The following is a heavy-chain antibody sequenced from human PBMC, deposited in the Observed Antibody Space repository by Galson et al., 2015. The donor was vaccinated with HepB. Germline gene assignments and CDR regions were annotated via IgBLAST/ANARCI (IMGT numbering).Heavy chain of an antibody. J-gene: IGHJ3*02. D-gene: IGHD3-10*01. CDR2: ISSSSSTI. Sequence: SLRLSCAASGFTFSSYSMNWVRQAPGKGLEWVSYISSSSSTIYYADSVKGRFTISRDNAKNSLYLQMNSLRAEDTAVYYCAREIGEPIYAFDIWGQGTMVTVSS. CDR3: AREIGEPIYAFDI. CDR1: GFTFSSYS. V-gene: IGHV3-48*01.